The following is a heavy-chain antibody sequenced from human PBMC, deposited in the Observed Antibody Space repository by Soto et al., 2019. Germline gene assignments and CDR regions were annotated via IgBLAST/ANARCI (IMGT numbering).Heavy chain of an antibody. CDR3: ARASIHGSSWYFWFDP. V-gene: IGHV1-69*01. CDR2: IIPMFGTT. Sequence: QVQLVQSGAEVRKPGSSVQVSCKASGGTFSRYAINWVRQAPGQGLEWMGGIIPMFGTTNYAQKFKGRVTITADDSTSTVYMELNTLRSEDAAVYYCARASIHGSSWYFWFDPWGQGTLVTVSS. CDR1: GGTFSRYA. J-gene: IGHJ5*01. D-gene: IGHD6-13*01.